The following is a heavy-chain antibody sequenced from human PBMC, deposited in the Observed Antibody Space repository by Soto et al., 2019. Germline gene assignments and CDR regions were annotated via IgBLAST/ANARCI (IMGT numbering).Heavy chain of an antibody. Sequence: PSETLSLPCTVSGGSISSSSYWGWIRHPPAKGLEWIGSIPYPGSTYYNPSLESRVTVSVDTSKSQFSLKLSSVTAAGTAVYYCVRTSITSQYRACYFEYWGQGTLVKVSS. CDR1: GGSISSSSY. J-gene: IGHJ4*02. V-gene: IGHV4-39*01. CDR2: IPYPGST. D-gene: IGHD3-3*01. CDR3: VRTSITSQYRACYFEY.